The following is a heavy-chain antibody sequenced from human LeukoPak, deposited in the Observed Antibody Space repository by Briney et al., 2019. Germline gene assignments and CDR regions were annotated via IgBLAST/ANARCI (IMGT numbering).Heavy chain of an antibody. Sequence: GASVKVSCKASGYTFTSYEINWVRQATGQGLEWMGWMSPNSDNTGYAQKFRGRVTFTRDTSISTAYMELRSLTSEDTAVYYCARDYGGSSGWFDPWGQGTLVTVSS. J-gene: IGHJ5*02. CDR2: MSPNSDNT. D-gene: IGHD4-23*01. V-gene: IGHV1-8*01. CDR3: ARDYGGSSGWFDP. CDR1: GYTFTSYE.